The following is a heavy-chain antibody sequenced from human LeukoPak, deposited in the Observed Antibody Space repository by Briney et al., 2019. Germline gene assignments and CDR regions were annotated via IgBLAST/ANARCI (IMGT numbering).Heavy chain of an antibody. Sequence: SETLSLTCGVSGYSISTSYYWGWIRQPPGKGLEWIGSISHSGSTYYSPSLKRRVTISIDASKNQVSLKLSSVTAADTAAYYCARQSGGWRSFDCWGQGTLVTVSS. V-gene: IGHV4-38-2*01. CDR1: GYSISTSYY. D-gene: IGHD6-19*01. J-gene: IGHJ4*02. CDR3: ARQSGGWRSFDC. CDR2: ISHSGST.